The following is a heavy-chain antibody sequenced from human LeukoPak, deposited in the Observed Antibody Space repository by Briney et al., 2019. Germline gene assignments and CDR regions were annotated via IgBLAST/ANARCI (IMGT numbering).Heavy chain of an antibody. V-gene: IGHV4-30-4*08. Sequence: SETLSLTCTVSGGSISRGDYYWSWIRQPPGKGLEWIGYIYYSGSTYYNPSLKSRVTISVDTSKNQFSLKLSSVTAADTAVYYCARGLIFGVVTNWFDPWGQGTLVTVSS. CDR1: GGSISRGDYY. CDR3: ARGLIFGVVTNWFDP. CDR2: IYYSGST. D-gene: IGHD3-3*01. J-gene: IGHJ5*02.